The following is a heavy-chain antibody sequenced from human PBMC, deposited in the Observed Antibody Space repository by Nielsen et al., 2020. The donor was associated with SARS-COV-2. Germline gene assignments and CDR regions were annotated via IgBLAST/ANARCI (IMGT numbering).Heavy chain of an antibody. CDR1: GGSISSSSYY. V-gene: IGHV4-39*01. Sequence: ESLKISCTVSGGSISSSSYYWGWIRQPPGKGLEWIGSIYYSGSTYYNPSLKSRVTISVDTSKNQFSLKLSSVTAADTAVYYCARGWGQADDYWGQGTLVTVSS. CDR2: IYYSGST. D-gene: IGHD3-16*01. CDR3: ARGWGQADDY. J-gene: IGHJ4*02.